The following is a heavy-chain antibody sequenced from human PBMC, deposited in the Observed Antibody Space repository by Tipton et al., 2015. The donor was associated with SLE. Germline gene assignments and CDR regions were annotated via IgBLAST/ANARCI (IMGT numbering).Heavy chain of an antibody. V-gene: IGHV4-39*07. CDR2: IRSSGYT. D-gene: IGHD6-6*01. CDR3: ARGIVAAFYY. CDR1: GDSNRNMDDY. Sequence: TLSLTCTVSGDSNRNMDDYWGWIRQPPGKGLEWLGIIRSSGYTYYNPSLRIRVTISIDKSRNQFSLKLNSVTAADTAFYYCARGIVAAFYYWGQGTLVTVSS. J-gene: IGHJ4*02.